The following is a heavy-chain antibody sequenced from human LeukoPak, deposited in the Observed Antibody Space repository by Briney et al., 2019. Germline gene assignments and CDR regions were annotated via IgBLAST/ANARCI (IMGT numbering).Heavy chain of an antibody. J-gene: IGHJ6*02. CDR3: ARGGMDV. Sequence: GGSLRLSCAASGFIFSSFGMHWVRQATGKGLEWVSAIGTAGDTYYPGSVKGRFTISRENAKNSLYLQMNSLRAGDTAVYYCARGGMDVWGQGTTVTVSS. CDR2: IGTAGDT. V-gene: IGHV3-13*01. CDR1: GFIFSSFG.